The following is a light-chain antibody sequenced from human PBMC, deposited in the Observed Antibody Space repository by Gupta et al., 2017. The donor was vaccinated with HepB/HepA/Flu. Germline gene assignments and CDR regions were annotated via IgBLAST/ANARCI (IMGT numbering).Light chain of an antibody. V-gene: IGKV3-15*01. Sequence: EIVMTQSPATLSVSPRERATLSCRASQSVSSNLAWYQQKPGQAPRLLIYGASTRTTGIPARFSGSGSGTEFTLTISSLQSEDFAVYYCQQYNNWPGFTFGGGTKVEIK. CDR3: QQYNNWPGFT. J-gene: IGKJ4*01. CDR1: QSVSSN. CDR2: GAS.